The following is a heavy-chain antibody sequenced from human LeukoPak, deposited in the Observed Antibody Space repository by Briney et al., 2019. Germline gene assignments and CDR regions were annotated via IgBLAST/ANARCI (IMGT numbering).Heavy chain of an antibody. D-gene: IGHD5-12*01. Sequence: YPGDSDTTYSPSFQGQVTISADKSISTAYLQWSSLKASDTAMYYCARQEYSGYDPAYFDYWGQGTLVTVSS. CDR2: YPGDSDT. CDR3: ARQEYSGYDPAYFDY. J-gene: IGHJ4*02. V-gene: IGHV5-51*01.